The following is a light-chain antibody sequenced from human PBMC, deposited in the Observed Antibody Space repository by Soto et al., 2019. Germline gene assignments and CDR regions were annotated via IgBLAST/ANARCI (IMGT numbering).Light chain of an antibody. J-gene: IGLJ3*02. V-gene: IGLV1-40*01. CDR1: SSNLGAGYD. CDR3: QAYDYSFTASV. Sequence: QAVVTQPPSVSGAPGQWVTISCTGTSSNLGAGYDVHWYQQLPGAAPKLVIFGNRNRPSGVPERFSGSKSGTSASLAITGLQAEDEDDYYCQAYDYSFTASVFGGGTKVTVL. CDR2: GNR.